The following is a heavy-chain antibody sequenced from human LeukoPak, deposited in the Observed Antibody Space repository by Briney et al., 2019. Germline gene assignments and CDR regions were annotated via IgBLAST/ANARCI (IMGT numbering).Heavy chain of an antibody. J-gene: IGHJ4*02. CDR2: INHSGST. D-gene: IGHD3-22*01. V-gene: IGHV4-34*01. CDR1: GGSFSGYY. Sequence: SETLSLTCAVYGGSFSGYYRSWIRQPPGKGLEWIGEINHSGSTNYNPSLKSRVTISVDTSKNQFSLKLSSVTAADTAVYYCARDHYDSSGLLDYWGQGTLVTVSS. CDR3: ARDHYDSSGLLDY.